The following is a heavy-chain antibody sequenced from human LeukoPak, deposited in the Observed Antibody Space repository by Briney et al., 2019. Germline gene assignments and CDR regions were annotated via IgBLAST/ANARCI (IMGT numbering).Heavy chain of an antibody. CDR1: GFTFSTYS. CDR2: ISFSTSTI. J-gene: IGHJ4*02. V-gene: IGHV3-48*01. Sequence: GGSLRLSCVASGFTFSTYSMNWVRQAPGKGLEWVSYISFSTSTIYYADSVKGRFTISRDNAKNALYLQMNSLRAEDTAVYYCAKEGGASRFDYWGQGTLVTVSS. D-gene: IGHD5-12*01. CDR3: AKEGGASRFDY.